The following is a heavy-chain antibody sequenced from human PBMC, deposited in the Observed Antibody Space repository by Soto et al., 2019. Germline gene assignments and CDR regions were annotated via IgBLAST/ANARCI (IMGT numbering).Heavy chain of an antibody. CDR3: ARDQGYVGFDY. D-gene: IGHD5-12*01. CDR2: LNSDGSST. J-gene: IGHJ4*02. CDR1: GFTFSRYW. V-gene: IGHV3-74*01. Sequence: EVQLVESGGGLVQPGGSLRLSCAASGFTFSRYWLHWVRQVPGKGLVWVSRLNSDGSSTNYADSVKGRFTISRDNAKNTLYLQMNSLSVEDTAVYYCARDQGYVGFDYWGQGTLVTVSS.